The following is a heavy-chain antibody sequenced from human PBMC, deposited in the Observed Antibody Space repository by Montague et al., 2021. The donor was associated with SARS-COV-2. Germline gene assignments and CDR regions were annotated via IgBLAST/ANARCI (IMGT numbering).Heavy chain of an antibody. CDR1: GFSVSSNY. V-gene: IGHV3-53*01. D-gene: IGHD1-26*01. Sequence: SLRLSCAAPGFSVSSNYLNWVRQAPGKGLEWVSFIGSGGGTYYADSVKGRFTISGDTSRNTLYLQMNSLRAEDTAVYYCAKGGAQGSRSFDYWGQGTLVTVSS. CDR3: AKGGAQGSRSFDY. J-gene: IGHJ4*02. CDR2: IGSGGGT.